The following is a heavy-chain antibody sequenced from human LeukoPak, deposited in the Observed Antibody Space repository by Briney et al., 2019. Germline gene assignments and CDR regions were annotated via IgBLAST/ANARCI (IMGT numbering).Heavy chain of an antibody. V-gene: IGHV4-59*01. J-gene: IGHJ5*02. D-gene: IGHD6-13*01. CDR3: ARVRHSSSWYEVWFDP. CDR1: GVSISSYY. CDR2: IYYSGST. Sequence: SETLSLTCTVSGVSISSYYWSWIRQPPGKGLEWIGYIYYSGSTNYNPSLKSRVTISVDTSKNQFSLKLSSVTAADTAVYYCARVRHSSSWYEVWFDPWGQGTLVTVSS.